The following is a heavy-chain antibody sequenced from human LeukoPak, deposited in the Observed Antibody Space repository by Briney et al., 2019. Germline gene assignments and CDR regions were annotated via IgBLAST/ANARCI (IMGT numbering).Heavy chain of an antibody. Sequence: SETLSLTCTVSGGSISSSSYYWGWIRQPPGKGLEWIGSIYYSGSTYYNPSLKSRVTISVDTSKNQFSLKLSSVTAADTAVYYCASWGDYGSPGDKPRWGRXTLVTVSS. CDR2: IYYSGST. CDR3: ASWGDYGSPGDKPR. V-gene: IGHV4-39*07. J-gene: IGHJ2*01. CDR1: GGSISSSSYY. D-gene: IGHD4-17*01.